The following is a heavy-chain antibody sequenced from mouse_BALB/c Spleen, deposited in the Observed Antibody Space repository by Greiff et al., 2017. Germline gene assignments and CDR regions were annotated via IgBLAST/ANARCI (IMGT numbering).Heavy chain of an antibody. J-gene: IGHJ2*01. CDR3: ARGGTFTTAGYYAMDY. CDR2: ISSGSSTI. V-gene: IGHV5-17*02. D-gene: IGHD1-2*01. CDR1: GFTFSSFG. Sequence: EVHLVESGGGLVQPGGSRKLSCAASGFTFSSFGMHWVRQAPEKGLEWVAYISSGSSTIYYADTVKGRFTISRDNPKNTLFLQMTSLRSEDTAMYYCARGGTFTTAGYYAMDYWGQGTTLTVSS.